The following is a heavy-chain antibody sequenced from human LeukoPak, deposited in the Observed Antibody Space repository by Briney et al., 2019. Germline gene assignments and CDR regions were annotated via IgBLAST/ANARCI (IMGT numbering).Heavy chain of an antibody. J-gene: IGHJ1*01. V-gene: IGHV3-30*18. CDR3: AKDRIVISFGDVSKH. D-gene: IGHD3-10*01. CDR1: GFPFSSYG. Sequence: GGSLRLSCAASGFPFSSYGMHWVRQAPGKGLEWVALISHDESTKHYADSVKGRFTISRDNSNNTLYLQMNNLRVEDTAVYYCAKDRIVISFGDVSKHWGQGTLVTVSS. CDR2: ISHDESTK.